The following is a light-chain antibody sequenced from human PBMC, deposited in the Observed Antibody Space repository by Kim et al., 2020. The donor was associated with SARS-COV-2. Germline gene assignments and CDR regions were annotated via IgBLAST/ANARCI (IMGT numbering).Light chain of an antibody. CDR2: GAT. J-gene: IGKJ2*01. CDR3: LQDYNYPYT. CDR1: QDIRND. Sequence: SASVGDRVTITCRASQDIRNDLGWYQQKPGKAPKLLIYGATSLQSGVSSRFSGSGSGTDFTLTITSLQPEDFATYYCLQDYNYPYTFGQGTKLGIK. V-gene: IGKV1-6*01.